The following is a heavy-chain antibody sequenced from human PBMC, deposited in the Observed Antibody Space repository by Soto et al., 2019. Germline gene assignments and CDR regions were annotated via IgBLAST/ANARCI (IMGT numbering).Heavy chain of an antibody. J-gene: IGHJ4*02. CDR3: ARTGGGMAARPLEY. Sequence: ASVKVSCKASGYMFTTYGISWVRQAPGQGLEWMAWISAYNGNKKYAQKFQDRVTMTIHTSSTTVSMELRNLTSEDTAIYYCARTGGGMAARPLEYWGQGTLVTVSS. V-gene: IGHV1-18*04. CDR1: GYMFTTYG. CDR2: ISAYNGNK. D-gene: IGHD6-6*01.